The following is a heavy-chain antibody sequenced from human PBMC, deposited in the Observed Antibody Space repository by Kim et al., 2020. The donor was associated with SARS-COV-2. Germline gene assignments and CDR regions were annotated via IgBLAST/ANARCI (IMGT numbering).Heavy chain of an antibody. J-gene: IGHJ6*02. CDR1: GYTFTSYG. D-gene: IGHD3-3*01. CDR3: ARGGAYTIFGVAPSGYHYYGMDV. CDR2: ISGYNGNT. Sequence: ASVKVSCKASGYTFTSYGISWVRQAPGQGLEWMGWISGYNGNTDYAQQLQGRVTMTTDTSTSTAYLELRSLRSDDTAVYYCARGGAYTIFGVAPSGYHYYGMDVWGQGTTVTVSS. V-gene: IGHV1-18*01.